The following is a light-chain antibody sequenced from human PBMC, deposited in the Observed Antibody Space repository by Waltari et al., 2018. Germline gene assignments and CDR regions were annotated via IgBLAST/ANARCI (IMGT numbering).Light chain of an antibody. CDR3: AAWDDSLGTWV. CDR2: RNN. Sequence: QSVLTQPPSASGTPGQRVTISCSGLSSNIGSNYVYWYQQLPGTAPKLLIYRNNQRPAGVPDRFSGSKSGTSASLAISGLRSEDEADYYCAAWDDSLGTWVFGGGTKLTVL. V-gene: IGLV1-47*01. J-gene: IGLJ3*02. CDR1: SSNIGSNY.